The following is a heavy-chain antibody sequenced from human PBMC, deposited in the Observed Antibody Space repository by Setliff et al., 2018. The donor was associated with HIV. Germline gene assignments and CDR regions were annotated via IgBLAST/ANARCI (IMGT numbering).Heavy chain of an antibody. Sequence: SLRLSCAASGFTFDRYWMHWVRQVPGKGLVWVSSVNSDGSRAIYADSVKGRFTISRDNAKNMLYVQMNSVRVEDTAVYYCARPVEIGRHPVAGLRDAFDIWGQGTMVTVSS. CDR3: ARPVEIGRHPVAGLRDAFDI. CDR1: GFTFDRYW. J-gene: IGHJ3*02. D-gene: IGHD6-19*01. CDR2: VNSDGSRA. V-gene: IGHV3-74*01.